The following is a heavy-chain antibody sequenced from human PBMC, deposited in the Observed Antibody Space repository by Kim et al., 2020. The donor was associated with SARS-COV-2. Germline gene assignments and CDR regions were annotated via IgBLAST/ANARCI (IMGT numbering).Heavy chain of an antibody. CDR1: GGSMRSYY. Sequence: SETLSLICTVSGGSMRSYYWSWIRQPPGKGLEWIGYIYHSGSTNYNPSLKSRVTISVDTSKNQFSLNLRPVTAADTAVYYCARGAYDTTGYRRYYFDYW. D-gene: IGHD3-22*01. V-gene: IGHV4-59*01. CDR2: IYHSGST. CDR3: ARGAYDTTGYRRYYFDY. J-gene: IGHJ4*01.